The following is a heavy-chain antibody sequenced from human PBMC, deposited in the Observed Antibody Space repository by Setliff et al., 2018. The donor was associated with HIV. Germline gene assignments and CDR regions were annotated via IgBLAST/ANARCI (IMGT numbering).Heavy chain of an antibody. CDR2: INTNTGNP. CDR1: GYTFTSYA. V-gene: IGHV7-4-1*02. D-gene: IGHD6-19*01. Sequence: GASVKVSCKASGYTFTSYAMIWVRQAPGQGLEWMGWINTNTGNPMYPQDFTGRFVFSLDTSVSTAYLQISSLKAEDTAVYYCARVPYSSGYWGQGTLVTVSS. J-gene: IGHJ4*02. CDR3: ARVPYSSGY.